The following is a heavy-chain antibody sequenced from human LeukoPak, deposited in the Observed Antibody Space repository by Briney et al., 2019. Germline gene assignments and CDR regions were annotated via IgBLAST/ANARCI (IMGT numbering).Heavy chain of an antibody. Sequence: SETLPLTCTVSGGSINAYYWSWIRQPPGKGLGWIGYISYSGDTNYNPSLKSRVTISVDTSRNQFSLRLSSVTATDTAVYYCARHLKKNGYNYYFDYWGQGTLVTVSS. D-gene: IGHD5-24*01. V-gene: IGHV4-59*08. CDR3: ARHLKKNGYNYYFDY. J-gene: IGHJ4*02. CDR1: GGSINAYY. CDR2: ISYSGDT.